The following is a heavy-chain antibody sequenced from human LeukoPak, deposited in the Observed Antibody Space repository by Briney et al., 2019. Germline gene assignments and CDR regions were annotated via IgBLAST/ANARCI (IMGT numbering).Heavy chain of an antibody. V-gene: IGHV3-48*02. D-gene: IGHD3-22*01. CDR1: GFTFSSYT. J-gene: IGHJ4*02. CDR3: ARDLNLYDSSGYYPR. Sequence: PGGSLRLSCAASGFTFSSYTMHWVRQAPGEGLEWGSYISSSSGTIYYADSVKGRFTISRDNAENSLYLQMNSLRDEDTAVYYCARDLNLYDSSGYYPRWGQGTLVTVSS. CDR2: ISSSSGTI.